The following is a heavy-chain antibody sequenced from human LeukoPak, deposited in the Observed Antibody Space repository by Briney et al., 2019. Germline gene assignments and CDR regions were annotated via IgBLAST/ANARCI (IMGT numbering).Heavy chain of an antibody. CDR1: GYTFTSYA. V-gene: IGHV1-3*01. Sequence: ASVEVSCKASGYTFTSYAMHWVRQAPGQRLEWMGWINAGNGNTKYSQKFQGRVTITRDTSASTAYMELSSLRSEDTAVYYCARDSLTVVTHLFDYWGQGTLVTVSS. D-gene: IGHD4-23*01. CDR2: INAGNGNT. J-gene: IGHJ4*02. CDR3: ARDSLTVVTHLFDY.